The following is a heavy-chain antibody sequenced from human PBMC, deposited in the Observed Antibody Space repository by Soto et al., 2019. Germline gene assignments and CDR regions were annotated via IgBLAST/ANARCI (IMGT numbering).Heavy chain of an antibody. Sequence: GASVKVSCKASGGTFSSYAISWVRQASGQGLEWMGGIIPIFGTANYAQKFQGRVTITADESTSTAYMELSSLRSEDTAVYYCARTITMVRGGNAFDIWGQGTMVTVSS. CDR2: IIPIFGTA. D-gene: IGHD3-10*01. CDR1: GGTFSSYA. CDR3: ARTITMVRGGNAFDI. V-gene: IGHV1-69*13. J-gene: IGHJ3*02.